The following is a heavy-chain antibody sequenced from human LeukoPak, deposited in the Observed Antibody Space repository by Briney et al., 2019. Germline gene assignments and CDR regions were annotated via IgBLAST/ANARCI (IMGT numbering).Heavy chain of an antibody. V-gene: IGHV3-21*01. CDR1: GFSFSSYR. Sequence: PGGSMRLSCAASGFSFSSYRMNWVRQAPGKGLEWVASISSNNGYIYYADSVKGRFTISRDNGENSLHLQMNSLRAEDAAVYYCARDLGTRKSIAFADWGQGILVTVSS. CDR2: ISSNNGYI. D-gene: IGHD6-6*01. J-gene: IGHJ4*02. CDR3: ARDLGTRKSIAFAD.